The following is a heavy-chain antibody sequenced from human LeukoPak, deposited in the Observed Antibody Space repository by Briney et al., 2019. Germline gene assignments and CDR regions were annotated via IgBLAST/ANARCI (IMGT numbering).Heavy chain of an antibody. CDR3: TRGVVIRGMSGNWFDP. CDR2: IGSRAYGGTT. J-gene: IGHJ5*02. Sequence: GGSLRLSCAASGFTFRTYWMNWVRQAPGKGLEWVGLIGSRAYGGTTDYAASVKGRFTISRDDSKSIVYLQMNSLKTEDRAVYYCTRGVVIRGMSGNWFDPWGQGTLVTVSS. CDR1: GFTFRTYW. D-gene: IGHD3-10*01. V-gene: IGHV3-49*02.